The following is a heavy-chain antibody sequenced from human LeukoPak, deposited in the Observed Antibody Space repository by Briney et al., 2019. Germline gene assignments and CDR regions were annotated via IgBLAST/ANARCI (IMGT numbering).Heavy chain of an antibody. D-gene: IGHD6-19*01. CDR3: ARSGWSYYFGLDV. CDR2: INNDGSGT. V-gene: IGHV3-74*01. CDR1: GFTFSSHW. Sequence: GGSLRLSCAASGFTFSSHWMHWVRQAPGRGLVWVSRINNDGSGTSYADSVKGRFTISRDNAKNTLYLQMNSLRAEDTAVYYCARSGWSYYFGLDVWGHGTTVTVSS. J-gene: IGHJ6*02.